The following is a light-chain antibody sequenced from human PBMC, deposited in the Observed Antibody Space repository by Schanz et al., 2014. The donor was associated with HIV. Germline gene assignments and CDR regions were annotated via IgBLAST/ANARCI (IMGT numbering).Light chain of an antibody. CDR2: AGN. CDR1: SSNIGINT. CDR3: ATWVDSLNGWV. J-gene: IGLJ3*02. V-gene: IGLV1-44*01. Sequence: QSVLTQPPSASGTPGQRVTISCSGSSSNIGINTVNWYQHLPGMAPKLLIYAGNQRASGVPDRLSGSGSGTSASLVISGLQSQDEADYYCATWVDSLNGWVFGGGTKLTVL.